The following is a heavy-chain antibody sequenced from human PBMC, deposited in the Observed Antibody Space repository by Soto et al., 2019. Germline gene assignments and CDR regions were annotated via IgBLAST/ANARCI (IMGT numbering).Heavy chain of an antibody. D-gene: IGHD3-10*01. CDR3: ARHRIEVVWRGFDF. V-gene: IGHV4-39*01. CDR1: TDSSSFTNSY. J-gene: IGHJ4*02. CDR2: SSYNGGT. Sequence: QLQLQESGPGLVKPSETLSLTCTVSTDSSSFTNSYWGWIRQPPGKGLQWIGSSSYNGGTFYNPALNGRVVISFDTSKKQSSLQVNSVTAADTAVYFCARHRIEVVWRGFDFWGQGSPVTVSS.